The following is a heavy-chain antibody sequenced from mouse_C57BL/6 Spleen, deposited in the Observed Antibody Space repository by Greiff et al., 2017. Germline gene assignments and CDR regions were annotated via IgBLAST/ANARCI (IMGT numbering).Heavy chain of an antibody. V-gene: IGHV1-69*01. J-gene: IGHJ2*01. Sequence: QVQLQQPGAELVMPGASVKLSCKASGYTFTSYWMPWVKQRPGQGLEWIGEIDPSDSYTNYNQRFKGKSTLSVDKSSSTAYMQLSSLTSEDTVVYYCAGKEDYYGSSDCFDYWGQGTTLTVSS. CDR1: GYTFTSYW. CDR2: IDPSDSYT. D-gene: IGHD1-1*01. CDR3: AGKEDYYGSSDCFDY.